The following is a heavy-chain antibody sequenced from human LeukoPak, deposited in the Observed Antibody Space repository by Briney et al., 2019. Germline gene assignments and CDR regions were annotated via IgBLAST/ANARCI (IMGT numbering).Heavy chain of an antibody. CDR2: IYYSGST. CDR3: ARWRELSFDY. D-gene: IGHD1-26*01. Sequence: SETLSLTCTVSVGSISNYYWSWIRQPPGKGLEWIGYIYYSGSTNYNPSLKSRVTISVDTSKNQFSLKLSSVTAADTAVYYCARWRELSFDYWGQGTLVTVSS. J-gene: IGHJ4*02. V-gene: IGHV4-59*01. CDR1: VGSISNYY.